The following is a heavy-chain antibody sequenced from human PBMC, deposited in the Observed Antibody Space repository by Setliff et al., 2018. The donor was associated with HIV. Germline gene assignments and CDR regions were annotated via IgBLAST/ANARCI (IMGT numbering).Heavy chain of an antibody. J-gene: IGHJ5*02. CDR3: ASIKHYYDSSGYYYADGPRFDP. V-gene: IGHV4-31*03. D-gene: IGHD3-22*01. CDR2: IYYSGST. Sequence: LSLTCTVSGGSISSGGYYWSWIRQHPGKGLEWIGYIYYSGSTYYNPSLKSRLTISVDTSRNQFSLKLSSVTAADTAVYYCASIKHYYDSSGYYYADGPRFDPWGQGTLVTVSS. CDR1: GGSISSGGYY.